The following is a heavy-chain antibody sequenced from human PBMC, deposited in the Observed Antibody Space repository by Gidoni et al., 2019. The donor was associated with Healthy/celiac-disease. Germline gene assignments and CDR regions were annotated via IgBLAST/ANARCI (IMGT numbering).Heavy chain of an antibody. CDR2: ISWNSGSI. J-gene: IGHJ4*02. V-gene: IGHV3-9*01. CDR3: AKDGDVGYGDTSSNFDY. Sequence: EVQLVESGGVLVQPGRSLRLSCAASGFTFDDYAMHWVRQAPGKGLEWVSGISWNSGSIGYADSVKGRFTISRDNAKNSLYLQMNSLRAEDTALYYCAKDGDVGYGDTSSNFDYWGQGTLVTVSS. D-gene: IGHD4-17*01. CDR1: GFTFDDYA.